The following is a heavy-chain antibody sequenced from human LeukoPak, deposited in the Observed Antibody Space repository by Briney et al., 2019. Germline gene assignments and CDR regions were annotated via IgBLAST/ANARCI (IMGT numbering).Heavy chain of an antibody. CDR3: ARYSGSYLFI. D-gene: IGHD1-26*01. CDR1: GYSISSGYY. Sequence: SETQTLTCAVSGYSISSGYYWGWLRPPPGKGLEWTGNIYHSGSTYYNPSLKSRVTISVGTSKNQFSLKLSSVTAADTAVYYCARYSGSYLFIWGQGTLATVYS. J-gene: IGHJ4*01. V-gene: IGHV4-38-2*01. CDR2: IYHSGST.